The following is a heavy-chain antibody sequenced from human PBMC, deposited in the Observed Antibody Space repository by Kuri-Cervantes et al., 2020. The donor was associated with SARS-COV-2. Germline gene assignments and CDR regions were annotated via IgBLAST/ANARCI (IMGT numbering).Heavy chain of an antibody. CDR3: ARGPTMVRGAVGGDY. D-gene: IGHD3-10*01. J-gene: IGHJ4*02. CDR2: IYYSGST. Sequence: SETLSLTCTVSGGSISSYYWSWIRQPPGKGLEWIGYIYYSGSTNYNHSLKSRVTISVDTSKNQFSLKLSSVTAADTAVYYCARGPTMVRGAVGGDYWGQGTLVTVSS. V-gene: IGHV4-59*12. CDR1: GGSISSYY.